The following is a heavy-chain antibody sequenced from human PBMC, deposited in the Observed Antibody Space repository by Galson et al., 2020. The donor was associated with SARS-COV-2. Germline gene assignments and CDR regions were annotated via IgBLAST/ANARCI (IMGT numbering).Heavy chain of an antibody. J-gene: IGHJ3*02. Sequence: PLSLTCAVSGGSISSDGYSWSWIRPPPGKGLEWLGYIYYSGSTYYNPSLKSRVTISVDTSKNQFSLKLSSVTAADTAVYYCARGEYGDYAGPDNDAFEIWGQGTRVTVSS. CDR1: GGSISSDGYS. D-gene: IGHD4-17*01. CDR3: ARGEYGDYAGPDNDAFEI. CDR2: IYYSGST. V-gene: IGHV4-30-4*07.